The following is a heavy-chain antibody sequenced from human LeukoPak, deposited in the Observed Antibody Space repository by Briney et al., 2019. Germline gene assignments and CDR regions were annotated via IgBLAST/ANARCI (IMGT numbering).Heavy chain of an antibody. V-gene: IGHV3-7*01. J-gene: IGHJ4*02. CDR1: EFTFSTYW. D-gene: IGHD6-13*01. CDR2: IKQDGSEK. CDR3: ARDRSSWYGDDY. Sequence: GGSLRLSCAASEFTFSTYWMSWVRQAPGKGLEWVANIKQDGSEKYYVDSVKGRFTISRDNAKNSLYLQMNSLRAEDTAVYYCARDRSSWYGDDYWGQGTLVTVSS.